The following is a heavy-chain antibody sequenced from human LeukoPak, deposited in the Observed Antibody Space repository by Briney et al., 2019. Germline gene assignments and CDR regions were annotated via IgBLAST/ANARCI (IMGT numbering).Heavy chain of an antibody. J-gene: IGHJ4*02. CDR1: GYTFTSYY. V-gene: IGHV1-69*02. CDR2: IIPILGIA. Sequence: GASVKVSCKASGYTFTSYYMHWVRQAPGQGLEWMGRIIPILGIANYAQKFQGRVTITADKSTSTAYMELSSLRSEDTAVYYCASPGYSYGLDYWGQGTLVTVSS. CDR3: ASPGYSYGLDY. D-gene: IGHD5-18*01.